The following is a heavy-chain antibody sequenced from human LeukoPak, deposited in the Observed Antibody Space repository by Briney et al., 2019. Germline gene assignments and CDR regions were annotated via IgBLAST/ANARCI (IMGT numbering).Heavy chain of an antibody. V-gene: IGHV4-39*07. CDR3: ARNYYGSGSYKAAQSYYYYYMDV. D-gene: IGHD3-10*01. CDR1: GGSISNNNYY. J-gene: IGHJ6*03. CDR2: IYYSGST. Sequence: SETLSLTCTVSGGSISNNNYYWGWIRQPPGKGLEWIGSIYYSGSTYYNPSLKSRVTISVDTSKNQFSLKLSSVTAADTAVYYCARNYYGSGSYKAAQSYYYYYMDVWGKGTTVTVSS.